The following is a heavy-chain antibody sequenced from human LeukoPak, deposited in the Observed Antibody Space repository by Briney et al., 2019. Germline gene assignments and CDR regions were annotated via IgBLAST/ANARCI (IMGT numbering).Heavy chain of an antibody. V-gene: IGHV3-21*01. D-gene: IGHD4/OR15-4a*01. CDR3: VRIPNSANFPNWFDP. J-gene: IGHJ5*02. CDR2: ISSSSNYI. Sequence: GGSLRLSCAASGFTFSSSTMNWVRQAPGKGLEWVSSISSSSNYIYYADTVKGRFTICRDNAKNSLYLQMNSLRADDTAVYYCVRIPNSANFPNWFDPWGQGTLVTVSS. CDR1: GFTFSSST.